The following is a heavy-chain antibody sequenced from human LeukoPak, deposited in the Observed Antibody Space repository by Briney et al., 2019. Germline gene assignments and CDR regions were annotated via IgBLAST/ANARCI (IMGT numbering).Heavy chain of an antibody. CDR2: ISWNSGSI. CDR1: GFTFDDYA. D-gene: IGHD3-22*01. V-gene: IGHV3-9*01. CDR3: AKDMTDSSGYYGGSCFDY. J-gene: IGHJ4*02. Sequence: GRSLRLSCAASGFTFDDYAMHWVRQAPGKGLEWVSGISWNSGSIGYADSVKGRFTISRDNAKNSLYLQMNSLRAEDTALYYCAKDMTDSSGYYGGSCFDYWGQGTLVTVSS.